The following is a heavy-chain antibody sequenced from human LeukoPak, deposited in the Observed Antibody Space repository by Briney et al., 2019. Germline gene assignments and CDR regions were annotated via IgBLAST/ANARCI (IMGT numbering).Heavy chain of an antibody. Sequence: SSETLSLTCTVSGGSISSYYWSWIRQPPGKGLEWIGYIYYSVSTNYNPSLKSRVTISVDTSKNQFSLKLSSVTAADTAVYFCASGPRNYYYSGSYHYWGQGTLVTVSS. J-gene: IGHJ4*02. V-gene: IGHV4-59*01. CDR2: IYYSVST. D-gene: IGHD3-10*01. CDR3: ASGPRNYYYSGSYHY. CDR1: GGSISSYY.